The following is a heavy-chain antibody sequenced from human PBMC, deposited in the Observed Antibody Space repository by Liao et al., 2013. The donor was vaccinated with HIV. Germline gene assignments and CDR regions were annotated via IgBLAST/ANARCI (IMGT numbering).Heavy chain of an antibody. CDR1: GGSFSGYY. V-gene: IGHV4-34*01. CDR2: INHSGST. Sequence: QVQLQQWGAGLLKPSETLSLTCAVYGGSFSGYYWSWIRQPPGKGLEWIGEINHSGSTNYNPSLKSRVTISVDTSKNQFSLKLSSVTAADTAVYYCARDSPPPPYGSGEVFDIWGQGTMVTVSS. D-gene: IGHD3-10*01. CDR3: ARDSPPPPYGSGEVFDI. J-gene: IGHJ3*02.